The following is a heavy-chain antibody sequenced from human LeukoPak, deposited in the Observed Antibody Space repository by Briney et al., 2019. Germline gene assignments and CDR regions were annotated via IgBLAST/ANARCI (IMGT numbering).Heavy chain of an antibody. V-gene: IGHV1-18*01. CDR2: ISADNGNT. J-gene: IGHJ4*02. D-gene: IGHD3-3*01. CDR3: ARAIDDFWSGYPDY. Sequence: GASVKVSCKASGYTFTSYGISWVRQAPGQGLEWMGWISADNGNTNYAQKFQGRATITADKSTSTAYMELSSLRSEDTAVYYCARAIDDFWSGYPDYWGQGTLVTVSS. CDR1: GYTFTSYG.